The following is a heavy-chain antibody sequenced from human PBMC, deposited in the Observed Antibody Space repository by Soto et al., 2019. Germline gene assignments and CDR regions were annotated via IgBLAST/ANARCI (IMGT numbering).Heavy chain of an antibody. Sequence: HPGGSLRLSCAASGFTFSSYSMNWVRQAPGKGLEWVSGISANGDNVDYADSVKGRFTVSRDNAKNSLFLQMNSLRPEDTALYYCAKDMKWGGMTTIHYFDSWGQGTQVTVSS. CDR3: AKDMKWGGMTTIHYFDS. J-gene: IGHJ4*02. V-gene: IGHV3-9*01. D-gene: IGHD4-17*01. CDR1: GFTFSSYS. CDR2: ISANGDNV.